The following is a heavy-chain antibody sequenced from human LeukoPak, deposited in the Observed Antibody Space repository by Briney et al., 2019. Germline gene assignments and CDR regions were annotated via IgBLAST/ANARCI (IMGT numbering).Heavy chain of an antibody. CDR3: ARRFPRNDLWFGELLRNYYYGMDV. J-gene: IGHJ6*02. Sequence: SETLSLTCTVSGGSISSSSYYWGRIRQPPGKGLEWIGSIYYSGSTYYNPSLKSRVTISVDTSKNQFSLKLSSVTAADTAVYYCARRFPRNDLWFGELLRNYYYGMDVWGQGTTVTVSS. D-gene: IGHD3-10*01. CDR1: GGSISSSSYY. V-gene: IGHV4-39*01. CDR2: IYYSGST.